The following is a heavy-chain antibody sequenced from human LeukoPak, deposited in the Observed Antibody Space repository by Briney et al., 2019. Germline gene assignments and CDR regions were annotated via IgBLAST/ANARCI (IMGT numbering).Heavy chain of an antibody. D-gene: IGHD6-13*01. CDR1: GFTFSSFS. CDR3: ASLGSSSWTFDY. Sequence: GGSLRLSCAASGFTFSSFSMNWVRQAPGKGLEWVSYISSSGSTIYYADSVKGRFTISRDNAKNSLYLQMNSLRAEDTAVYYCASLGSSSWTFDYWGQGTLVTVSS. CDR2: ISSSGSTI. J-gene: IGHJ4*02. V-gene: IGHV3-48*04.